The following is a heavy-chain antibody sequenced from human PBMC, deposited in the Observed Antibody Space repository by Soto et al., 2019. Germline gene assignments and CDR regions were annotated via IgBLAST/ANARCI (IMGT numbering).Heavy chain of an antibody. CDR1: GESISSGGYY. D-gene: IGHD6-6*01. Sequence: QVQLQESGPGLVKPSLTLSLTCNVSGESISSGGYYWSWIRHHPRKGLEWIGYIYDSESAYYNPSLKSRVTISMDTSKNHFAMRLSSVTDADTAVYYCARASSSSSAADYWGQGTLVTVSS. CDR3: ARASSSSSAADY. V-gene: IGHV4-31*03. CDR2: IYDSESA. J-gene: IGHJ4*02.